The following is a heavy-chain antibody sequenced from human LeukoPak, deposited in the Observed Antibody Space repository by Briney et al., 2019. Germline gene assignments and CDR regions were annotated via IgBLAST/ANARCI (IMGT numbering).Heavy chain of an antibody. Sequence: TGGSLRLSCVASGFIVNDHAMHWVRQTPGKGLEWVAGVFWNGVDKGYADSVKGRFTIFRDNAKNSMYLQMNSLRIEDTALYYCSKDISAGGLDVWGQGPRSPSP. D-gene: IGHD3-16*02. J-gene: IGHJ6*02. V-gene: IGHV3-9*01. CDR1: GFIVNDHA. CDR2: VFWNGVDK. CDR3: SKDISAGGLDV.